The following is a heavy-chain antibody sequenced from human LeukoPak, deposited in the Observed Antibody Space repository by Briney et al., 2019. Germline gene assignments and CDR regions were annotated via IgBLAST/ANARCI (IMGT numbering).Heavy chain of an antibody. V-gene: IGHV4-59*02. Sequence: SETLSLTCTVSSGSVNSYYWSWVRQPPGKGPEWIGYIYYSGSTNYNPSLKSRVTISVDTSKNQFPLKLSSVTAADTAVYYCARVPAAPRLYMDVWGQGTTVIVSS. J-gene: IGHJ6*02. D-gene: IGHD2-2*01. CDR2: IYYSGST. CDR3: ARVPAAPRLYMDV. CDR1: SGSVNSYY.